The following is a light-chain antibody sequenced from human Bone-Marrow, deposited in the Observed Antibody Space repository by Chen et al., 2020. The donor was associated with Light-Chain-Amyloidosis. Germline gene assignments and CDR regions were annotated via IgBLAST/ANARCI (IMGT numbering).Light chain of an antibody. CDR2: RDT. V-gene: IGLV3-25*03. CDR1: DLPTKY. J-gene: IGLJ2*01. CDR3: QSADSSGTYEVI. Sequence: SYELTQPPSVSVSPGQKARITCSGDDLPTKYAYGYQQKPGQAPVLVIHRDTERPSGSSERFSGSSSGTTATLTSSGVQAEDEADYHCQSADSSGTYEVIFGGGTKLTVL.